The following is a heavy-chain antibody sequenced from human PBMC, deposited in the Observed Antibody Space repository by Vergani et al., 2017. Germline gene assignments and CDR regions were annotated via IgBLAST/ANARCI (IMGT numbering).Heavy chain of an antibody. D-gene: IGHD5-18*01. V-gene: IGHV7-4-1*02. CDR3: ARDRGYSYGHPNGYYYYYAMDV. Sequence: QVQLVQSGSELKKPGASVKVSCKASGYTLSRYSIYWVRQAPGQGLEWMGWINTNTGNPAYAQGFRGRFVFSLDTSVSTAYLQISSLKAEDTAVYYCARDRGYSYGHPNGYYYYYAMDVWGQGTTVTVSS. J-gene: IGHJ6*02. CDR2: INTNTGNP. CDR1: GYTLSRYS.